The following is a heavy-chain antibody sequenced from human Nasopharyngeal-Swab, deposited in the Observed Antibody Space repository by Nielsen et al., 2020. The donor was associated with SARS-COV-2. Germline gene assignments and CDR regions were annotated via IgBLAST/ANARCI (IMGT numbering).Heavy chain of an antibody. D-gene: IGHD5-18*01. J-gene: IGHJ3*02. CDR1: GFTFSSYG. CDR3: ARTWIRVPDAFDI. Sequence: GGSLRLSCAASGFTFSSYGMHWVRQAPGKGLEWVAVIWYDGSNKYYADSVKGRFTISRDNSKNTLYLQMNSLRAEDTAVYYCARTWIRVPDAFDIWGQGTRVT. V-gene: IGHV3-33*01. CDR2: IWYDGSNK.